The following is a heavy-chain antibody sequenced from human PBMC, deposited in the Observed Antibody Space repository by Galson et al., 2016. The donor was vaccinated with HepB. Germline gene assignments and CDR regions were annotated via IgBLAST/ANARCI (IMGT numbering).Heavy chain of an antibody. CDR2: VFKTGST. CDR3: VRRSGWFNWFDP. J-gene: IGHJ5*02. Sequence: SETLSLTCTVSGGSISSGNYYWGWIRQPPGKDLEWIGAVFKTGSTYYNPSLKSRLTISVDTSKNQFSLNLTSVTAADTAVYYCVRRSGWFNWFDPWGQGTLVSVSS. CDR1: GGSISSGNYY. V-gene: IGHV4-39*01. D-gene: IGHD6-19*01.